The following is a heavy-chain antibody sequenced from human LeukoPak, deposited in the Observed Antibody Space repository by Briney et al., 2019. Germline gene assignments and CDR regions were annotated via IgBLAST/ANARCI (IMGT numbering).Heavy chain of an antibody. V-gene: IGHV3-7*01. Sequence: GGSLRLSCAASGFTFSSYWMSWVRQAPGKGLEWVANIKRDGSEKYYVDSVKGRFTISRDNAKTSLYLQMNSLRAEDAAVYYCARESLVIYEPYYFDYWSQGILVTVSS. J-gene: IGHJ4*02. D-gene: IGHD2/OR15-2a*01. CDR1: GFTFSSYW. CDR2: IKRDGSEK. CDR3: ARESLVIYEPYYFDY.